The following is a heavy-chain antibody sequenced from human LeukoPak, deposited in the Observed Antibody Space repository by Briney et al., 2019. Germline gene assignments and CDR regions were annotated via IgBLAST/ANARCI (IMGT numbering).Heavy chain of an antibody. J-gene: IGHJ4*02. D-gene: IGHD5-12*01. CDR1: GFNVSNSY. CDR3: AKGRDIVARYDY. CDR2: MYSGGST. Sequence: GGSLRLSCAASGFNVSNSYMSWVRQAPGKGLEWVSVMYSGGSTYYADSVKGRFTLSRDNSKNTLYLQMNSLRAEDTAVYYCAKGRDIVARYDYWGQGTLVTVSS. V-gene: IGHV3-66*01.